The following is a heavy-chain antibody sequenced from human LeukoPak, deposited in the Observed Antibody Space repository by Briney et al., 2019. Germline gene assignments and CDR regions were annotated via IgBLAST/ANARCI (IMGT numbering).Heavy chain of an antibody. CDR1: GFVFTGYG. V-gene: IGHV1-18*01. J-gene: IGHJ4*02. Sequence: GASVKLSCKASGFVFTGYGFTWVRQAPGQGLEWMGWISANDGKIHYSERHQGRVTMSTDTVTSTVYMELRSLRSDDTAVYYCARELHVERDDYWAQGTLVTVSS. CDR2: ISANDGKI. D-gene: IGHD1-1*01. CDR3: ARELHVERDDY.